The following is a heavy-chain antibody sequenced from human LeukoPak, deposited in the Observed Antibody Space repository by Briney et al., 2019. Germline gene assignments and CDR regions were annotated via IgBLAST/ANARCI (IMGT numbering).Heavy chain of an antibody. V-gene: IGHV4-59*12. J-gene: IGHJ4*02. Sequence: SETPSLTCSVSGDSFSNYYWTWIRQPPGKGLEWIGYVYYSGSTYYNPSLKSRVTISVDTSKNQFSLKLSSVTAADTAVYYCARDSGYADYWGQGTLVTVSS. CDR1: GDSFSNYY. CDR2: VYYSGST. CDR3: ARDSGYADY. D-gene: IGHD6-25*01.